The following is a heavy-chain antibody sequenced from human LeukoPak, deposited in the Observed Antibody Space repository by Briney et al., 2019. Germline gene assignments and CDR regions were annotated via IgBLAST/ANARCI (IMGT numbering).Heavy chain of an antibody. CDR2: IYYSGST. V-gene: IGHV4-59*01. D-gene: IGHD2-21*01. Sequence: SETLSLTCTVSGGSISSYYWSWIRQPPGKGLEWIGYIYYSGSTNYNPSLKSRVTISVGPSKNKFSLKLSSVTAADTAVYYCARGGGDSLYWYFDLWGRGTLVTVSS. CDR1: GGSISSYY. J-gene: IGHJ2*01. CDR3: ARGGGDSLYWYFDL.